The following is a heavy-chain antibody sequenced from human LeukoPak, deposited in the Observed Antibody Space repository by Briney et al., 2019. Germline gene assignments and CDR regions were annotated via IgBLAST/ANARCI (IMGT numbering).Heavy chain of an antibody. D-gene: IGHD3-10*02. Sequence: PGGSLRLSCAASGFTVSSSYMGWVRQAPGKGLEWVSVVYGDGTTYYPDSVKGRFTISRDNSQNTLYLQMDSLRAEDTAVYYCARLYVASAYGAFDIWGQGTMVTVST. CDR1: GFTVSSSY. CDR3: ARLYVASAYGAFDI. V-gene: IGHV3-66*02. J-gene: IGHJ3*02. CDR2: VYGDGTT.